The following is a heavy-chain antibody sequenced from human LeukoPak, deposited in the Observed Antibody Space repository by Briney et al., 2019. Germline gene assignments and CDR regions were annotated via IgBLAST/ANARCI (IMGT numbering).Heavy chain of an antibody. J-gene: IGHJ3*02. Sequence: PGGSLRLSCAASGFTFNKYAMHWVRQAPGKGLECVSGISSNGGTTYYANSVKGRFTLSRDNSKNTLYLQMGSLGAEDMAVYYCARERYSDPTDDAFDIWGQETMDSVSS. CDR3: ARERYSDPTDDAFDI. D-gene: IGHD4-17*01. CDR1: GFTFNKYA. V-gene: IGHV3-64*01. CDR2: ISSNGGTT.